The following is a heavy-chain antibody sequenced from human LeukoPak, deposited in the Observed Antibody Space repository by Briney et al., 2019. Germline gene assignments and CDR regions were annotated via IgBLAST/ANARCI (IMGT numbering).Heavy chain of an antibody. CDR1: GGSMRVFY. CDR2: IHGIGKT. J-gene: IGHJ3*02. D-gene: IGHD3-3*01. V-gene: IGHV4-4*07. CDR3: ARIFDRDI. Sequence: PSETLSLTCTVSGGSMRVFYWCWVRHSAGTGMQWIGRIHGIGKTNYNPSLKSRVIMSLDTSKNQFSLTLSAVTAADTATYYCARIFDRDIWGQGTLVTVSP.